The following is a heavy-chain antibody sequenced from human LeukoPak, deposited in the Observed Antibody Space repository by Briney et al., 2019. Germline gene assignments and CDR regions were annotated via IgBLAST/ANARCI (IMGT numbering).Heavy chain of an antibody. CDR1: GGSISSGSYY. CDR3: ARSYGYSSSWYGSDWFDP. D-gene: IGHD6-13*01. Sequence: TSETLSLTCTVSGGSISSGSYYWSWIRQPAGKGLEWIGRIYTSGSTNYNPSPKSRVTISVDTSKNQFSLNLSSVTAADTAVYYCARSYGYSSSWYGSDWFDPWGQGTLVTVSS. V-gene: IGHV4-61*02. CDR2: IYTSGST. J-gene: IGHJ5*02.